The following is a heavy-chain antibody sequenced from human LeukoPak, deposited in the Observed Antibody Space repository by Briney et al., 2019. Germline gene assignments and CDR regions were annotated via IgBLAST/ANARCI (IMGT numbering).Heavy chain of an antibody. CDR3: ARDKGGSIVVVPAAMDY. CDR1: GFPVSDNY. CDR2: IYSDGTT. D-gene: IGHD2-2*01. J-gene: IGHJ4*02. V-gene: IGHV3-66*01. Sequence: GGSLRLSCAASGFPVSDNYMSWVRQAPGKGLEWVSIIYSDGTTYYADSVKGRFTISRDNSKNSLYLQMNSLRAEDTAVYYCARDKGGSIVVVPAAMDYWGQGTLVTVSS.